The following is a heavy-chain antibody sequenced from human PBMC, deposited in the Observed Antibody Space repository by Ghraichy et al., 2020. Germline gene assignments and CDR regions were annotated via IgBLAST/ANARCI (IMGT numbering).Heavy chain of an antibody. CDR3: AGAYYYGSGSYLDY. D-gene: IGHD3-10*01. Sequence: GGSLRLSCAASGFTFSSYAMSWVRQAPGKGLEWVSAISGSGGSTYYADSVKGRFTISRDNSKNTLYLQMNSLRAEDTAVYYCAGAYYYGSGSYLDYWGQGTLVTVSS. J-gene: IGHJ4*02. CDR2: ISGSGGST. CDR1: GFTFSSYA. V-gene: IGHV3-23*01.